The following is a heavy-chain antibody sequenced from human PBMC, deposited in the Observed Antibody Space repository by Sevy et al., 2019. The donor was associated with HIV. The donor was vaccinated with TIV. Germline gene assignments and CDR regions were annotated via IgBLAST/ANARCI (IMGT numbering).Heavy chain of an antibody. CDR2: IYTSGST. Sequence: SETLSLTCTVSGCSISSYYWSWIRQPAVKGLEWIGRIYTSGSTNYNASIKSRVTMSGDTSKNQFSLKLGSVTAADKAVYYCARESYGSGVDYWGQGTPVTVSS. CDR1: GCSISSYY. V-gene: IGHV4-4*07. J-gene: IGHJ4*02. D-gene: IGHD3-10*01. CDR3: ARESYGSGVDY.